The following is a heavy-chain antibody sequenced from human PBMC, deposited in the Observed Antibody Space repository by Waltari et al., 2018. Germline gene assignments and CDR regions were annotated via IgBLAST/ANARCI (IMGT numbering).Heavy chain of an antibody. J-gene: IGHJ4*02. CDR3: ARGVRDGYRSGLTYFDY. CDR1: GGSFRGYY. D-gene: IGHD5-12*01. V-gene: IGHV4-34*01. CDR2: INHSGST. Sequence: QVQLQQWGAGLLKPSATLSLTCASYGGSFRGYYWSWIPQPPGKGLEWIGEINHSGSTNYNPSLKSRVTISVDTSKNQFSLKLSSVTAADTAVYYCARGVRDGYRSGLTYFDYWGQGTLVTVSS.